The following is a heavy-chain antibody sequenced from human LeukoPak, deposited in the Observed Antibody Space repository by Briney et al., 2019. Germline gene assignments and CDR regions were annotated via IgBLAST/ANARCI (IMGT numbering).Heavy chain of an antibody. Sequence: SETLSLTCAVSGGSISSSNWWSWVRQPPGKGLEWIGEIYHSGSTNYNPSLKSRVTISVDTSKNQFSLKLSSVTAADTAVYYCARGGQWLVRKWFDPWGQGTLVTVSS. V-gene: IGHV4-4*02. J-gene: IGHJ5*02. CDR2: IYHSGST. D-gene: IGHD6-19*01. CDR1: GGSISSSNW. CDR3: ARGGQWLVRKWFDP.